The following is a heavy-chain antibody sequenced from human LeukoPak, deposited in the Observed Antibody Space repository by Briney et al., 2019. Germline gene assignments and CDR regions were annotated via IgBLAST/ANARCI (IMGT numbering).Heavy chain of an antibody. V-gene: IGHV3-11*01. CDR2: ISSSGSTI. J-gene: IGHJ4*02. Sequence: GSLRLSCAASGFTFSDYYMSWIRQAPGKGLEWVSYISSSGSTIYYADSVKGRFTISRDNAKNSLYLQMSSLRAEDTAVYYCARDRGTYAGYSSSWPLHFDYWGQGTLVTVSS. D-gene: IGHD6-13*01. CDR1: GFTFSDYY. CDR3: ARDRGTYAGYSSSWPLHFDY.